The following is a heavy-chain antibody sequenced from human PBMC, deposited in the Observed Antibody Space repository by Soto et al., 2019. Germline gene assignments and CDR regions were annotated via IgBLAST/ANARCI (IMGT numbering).Heavy chain of an antibody. D-gene: IGHD1-20*01. CDR3: ARDPRSITGTTSSEDFQH. CDR2: IIHLLGIT. J-gene: IGHJ1*01. CDR1: VGTFSGYA. V-gene: IGHV1-69*01. Sequence: QAQLMQSGAEVKKPGCSVKVSCKASVGTFSGYAINWVRQDTGQGLEWMGGIIHLLGITDYGQKFQGRITIAADESTGTAYMDLRGLRSEDTAVYYCARDPRSITGTTSSEDFQHWGQGTLVSVSS.